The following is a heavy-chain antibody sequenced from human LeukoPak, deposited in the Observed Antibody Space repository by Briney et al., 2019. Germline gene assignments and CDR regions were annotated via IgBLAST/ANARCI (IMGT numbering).Heavy chain of an antibody. CDR1: GYTFTGYY. V-gene: IGHV1-2*02. CDR3: ARSPLRVVVPAATFDY. D-gene: IGHD2-2*01. Sequence: ASVKVSCKASGYTFTGYYMHWVRQAPGQGLEWMGWINPNSGGTNYAQKFQGRVTMTRDTSISTAYMELSRLRSDDTAVYYCARSPLRVVVPAATFDYWGQGTLATVSS. J-gene: IGHJ4*02. CDR2: INPNSGGT.